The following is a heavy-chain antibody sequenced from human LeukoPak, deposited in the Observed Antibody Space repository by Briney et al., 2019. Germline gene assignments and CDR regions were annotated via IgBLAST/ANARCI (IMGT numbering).Heavy chain of an antibody. J-gene: IGHJ4*02. Sequence: ASVKVSCKASGYTFTGYYMHWVRQAPGQGLEWMGRINPNSGGTNYAQKFQGRVTMTRDTSISTAYMELSRLRSDATAVYYCARTLGYCSSTSCYLFDYWGQGTLVTVSS. CDR3: ARTLGYCSSTSCYLFDY. CDR1: GYTFTGYY. D-gene: IGHD2-2*01. V-gene: IGHV1-2*06. CDR2: INPNSGGT.